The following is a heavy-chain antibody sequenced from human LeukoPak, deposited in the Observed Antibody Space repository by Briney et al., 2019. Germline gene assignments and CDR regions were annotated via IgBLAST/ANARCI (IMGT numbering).Heavy chain of an antibody. D-gene: IGHD4-23*01. Sequence: SGGSLRLSCAASGFTFSNAWMSWVRQAPGKGLEWVGRIKSKTDGGTTDYAAPVKGRFTISRDDSKNTLYLQMNSLKTEDTAVYYCARGGLKDGGNSNYWGQGTLVTVSS. CDR3: ARGGLKDGGNSNY. V-gene: IGHV3-15*01. CDR2: IKSKTDGGTT. CDR1: GFTFSNAW. J-gene: IGHJ4*02.